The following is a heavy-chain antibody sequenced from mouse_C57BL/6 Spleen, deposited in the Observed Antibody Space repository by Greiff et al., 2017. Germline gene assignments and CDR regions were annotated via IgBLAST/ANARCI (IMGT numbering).Heavy chain of an antibody. CDR3: ARQEGYGYDDYFDY. Sequence: EVKLVESGGDLVKPGGSLKLSCAASGFTFSSYGMSWVRQTPDKRLEWVATISSGGSYTYYPDSVKGRFTISRDNAKNTLYLQMSSLKSEDTAMYYCARQEGYGYDDYFDYWGQGTTLTVSS. D-gene: IGHD2-2*01. CDR1: GFTFSSYG. V-gene: IGHV5-6*01. J-gene: IGHJ2*01. CDR2: ISSGGSYT.